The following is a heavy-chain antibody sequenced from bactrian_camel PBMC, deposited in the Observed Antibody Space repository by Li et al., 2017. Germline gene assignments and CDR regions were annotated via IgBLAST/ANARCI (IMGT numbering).Heavy chain of an antibody. D-gene: IGHD3*01. CDR1: GFSFSRYH. Sequence: QLVESGGGLVQPGGSLRLSCAASGFSFSRYHMTWVRQAPGKGLEWVSTINNDGGSTYYADSAKGRFTISRDNAKNTLFLELNSLRTEDMGVYYCAAAFSGFGTIDFAYWGQGTQVTVS. CDR3: AAAFSGFGTIDFAY. J-gene: IGHJ4*01. CDR2: INNDGGST. V-gene: IGHV3S40*01.